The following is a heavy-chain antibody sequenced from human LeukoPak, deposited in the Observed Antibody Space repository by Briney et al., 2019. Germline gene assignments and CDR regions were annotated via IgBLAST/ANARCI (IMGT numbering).Heavy chain of an antibody. CDR2: IIPIFGTA. CDR3: ARGGIAVAGTFDI. CDR1: GGTFSSYA. V-gene: IGHV1-69*05. Sequence: SVKVSCKASGGTFSSYAISWVRQAPGQGLEWMGGIIPIFGTANYAQKFQGRVTITTDESTSTAYMELSSLRSEDTAVYYCARGGIAVAGTFDIWGQGTMVTVSS. D-gene: IGHD6-19*01. J-gene: IGHJ3*02.